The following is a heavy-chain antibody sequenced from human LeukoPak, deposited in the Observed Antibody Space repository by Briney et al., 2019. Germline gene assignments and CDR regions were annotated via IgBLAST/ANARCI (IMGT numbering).Heavy chain of an antibody. Sequence: SQTLSLTCTVSGGSISSSSYYWGWIRQPPGKGLEWIGSIYYSGSTYYRPSLKSRVTISVDTSKNQFSLKLSSVTAADTAVYYCASDPYCSSTSCYTDWGQGTLVTVSS. CDR3: ASDPYCSSTSCYTD. CDR2: IYYSGST. D-gene: IGHD2-2*02. CDR1: GGSISSSSYY. V-gene: IGHV4-39*01. J-gene: IGHJ4*02.